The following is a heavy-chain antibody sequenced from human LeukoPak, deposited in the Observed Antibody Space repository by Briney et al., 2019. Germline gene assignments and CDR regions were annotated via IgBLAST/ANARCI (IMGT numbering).Heavy chain of an antibody. CDR1: GFTFSSYG. CDR3: ARVNWNYDQKGAFDI. J-gene: IGHJ3*02. CDR2: ISSSSSYI. V-gene: IGHV3-21*01. Sequence: GGSLRLSCAASGFTFSSYGMSWVRQAPGKGLEWVSSISSSSSYIYYADSVKGRFTISRDNAKNSLYLQMNSLRAEDTAVYYCARVNWNYDQKGAFDIWGQGTMVTVSS. D-gene: IGHD1-7*01.